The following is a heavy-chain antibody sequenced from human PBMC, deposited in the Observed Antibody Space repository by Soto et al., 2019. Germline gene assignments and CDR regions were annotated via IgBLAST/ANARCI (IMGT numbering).Heavy chain of an antibody. CDR3: ARSERWLQLNFDY. V-gene: IGHV1-2*04. Sequence: GASVKVSCKASGYTFTGYYMHWVRQAPGQGLEWMGWINPNSGGTNYAQKFQGWVTMTRDTSISTAYMELSRLRSDDTAVYYCARSERWLQLNFDYWGQGTLVTVSS. J-gene: IGHJ4*02. D-gene: IGHD1-1*01. CDR2: INPNSGGT. CDR1: GYTFTGYY.